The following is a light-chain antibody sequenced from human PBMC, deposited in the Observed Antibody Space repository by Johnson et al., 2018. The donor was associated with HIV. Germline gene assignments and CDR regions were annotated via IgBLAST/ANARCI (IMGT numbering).Light chain of an antibody. CDR2: ENN. CDR1: SSNIGNNY. J-gene: IGLJ1*01. Sequence: QSVLTQPPSVSAAPGQKVTISCSGSSSNIGNNYVSWYQQLPGTAPKPLIYENNKRPSGVPDRFSGSKSGTSATLGITGLQPGDEAEYYCGTWDNSLNTAYVFGTGTKVTVL. V-gene: IGLV1-51*02. CDR3: GTWDNSLNTAYV.